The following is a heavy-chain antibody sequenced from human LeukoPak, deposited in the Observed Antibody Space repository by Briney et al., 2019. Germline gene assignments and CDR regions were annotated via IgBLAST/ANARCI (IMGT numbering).Heavy chain of an antibody. Sequence: GGSLRLSCAASGFTFSSYSMTWVRQAPGKGPEWVSYTSSSSSTIYYADSVKGRFTISRDNAKNSLYLQMNSLRAEDTAVYYCARELLGIDYWGQGTLVTVSS. CDR2: TSSSSSTI. J-gene: IGHJ4*02. CDR1: GFTFSSYS. V-gene: IGHV3-48*04. D-gene: IGHD1-26*01. CDR3: ARELLGIDY.